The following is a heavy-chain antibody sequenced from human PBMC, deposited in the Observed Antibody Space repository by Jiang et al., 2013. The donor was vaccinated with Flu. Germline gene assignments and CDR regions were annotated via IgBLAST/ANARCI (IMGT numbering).Heavy chain of an antibody. J-gene: IGHJ6*02. CDR2: IWYDGSNK. CDR1: GFTFSSFS. D-gene: IGHD3-3*01. CDR3: ARDPYYDFWSGYHPYYYYYGMDV. Sequence: QLVESGGGVVQPGRSLRLSCAASGFTFSSFSMHWVRQAPGKGLEWVAVIWYDGSNKYYADSVKGRFTISRDNSKNTLYLQMNSLRAEDTAVYYCARDPYYDFWSGYHPYYYYYGMDVWGQGTTVTVSS. V-gene: IGHV3-33*08.